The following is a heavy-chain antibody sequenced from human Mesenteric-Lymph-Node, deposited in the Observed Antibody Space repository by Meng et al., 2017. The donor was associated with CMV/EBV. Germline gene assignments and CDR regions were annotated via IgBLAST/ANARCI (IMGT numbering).Heavy chain of an antibody. V-gene: IGHV3-7*04. J-gene: IGHJ4*02. D-gene: IGHD3-3*01. CDR1: GFTFSDHW. CDR3: ARGAPLPSYYDFWKGSDYFDY. CDR2: IKQDGSEK. Sequence: GESLKISCAASGFTFSDHWMSWVRQAPGKGLEWVANIKQDGSEKYYVDSVKGRFTISRDSAKNSLFLQLNSLRAEDTAVYYCARGAPLPSYYDFWKGSDYFDYWGQGTLVTVSS.